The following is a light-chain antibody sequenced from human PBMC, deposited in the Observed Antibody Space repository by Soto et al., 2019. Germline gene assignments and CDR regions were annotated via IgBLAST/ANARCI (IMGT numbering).Light chain of an antibody. CDR1: QSVSSK. CDR2: GAS. V-gene: IGKV3-20*01. J-gene: IGKJ1*01. CDR3: QQYGSSHSWT. Sequence: ETVMTQSPATLSVSPGERATLSCRASQSVSSKLAWYQQKPGQATRLIIYGASNRANGIPDRFSGSGSGTEFTLTISRLEPEDFALYYCQQYGSSHSWTFGQGTKVDIK.